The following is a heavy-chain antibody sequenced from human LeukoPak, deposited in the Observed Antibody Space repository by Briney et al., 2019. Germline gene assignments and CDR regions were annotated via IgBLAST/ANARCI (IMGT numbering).Heavy chain of an antibody. CDR3: ARDNSGYSIFDY. CDR1: GFTFTDYY. D-gene: IGHD5-12*01. J-gene: IGHJ4*02. V-gene: IGHV3-11*01. Sequence: GGSLRLSCAASGFTFTDYYMSWIRQAPGKGLEWVSCISSSGSTIYYADSVKGRFTISRDDAKNSLYLQMNSLRAEDTAVYYCARDNSGYSIFDYWGQGTLVTVSS. CDR2: ISSSGSTI.